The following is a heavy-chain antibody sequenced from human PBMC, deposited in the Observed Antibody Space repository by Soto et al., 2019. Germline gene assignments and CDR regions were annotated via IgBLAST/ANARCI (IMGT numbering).Heavy chain of an antibody. V-gene: IGHV4-34*01. Sequence: SQTLSLTCDVYGGSFSGYYWSWIRQPPGEGLEWIGEINHSGSTNYNPSINSRVTISVDTSKNQLSLKLSSVTAADTAVYYCARGRLLRYLDWLFSNWFDPWGQGTLVTVSS. D-gene: IGHD3-9*01. CDR2: INHSGST. CDR1: GGSFSGYY. CDR3: ARGRLLRYLDWLFSNWFDP. J-gene: IGHJ5*02.